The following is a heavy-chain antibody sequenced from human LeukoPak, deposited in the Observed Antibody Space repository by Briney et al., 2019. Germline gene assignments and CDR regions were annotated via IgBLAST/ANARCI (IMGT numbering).Heavy chain of an antibody. CDR2: IYYSGRT. CDR1: GDSISSSSYY. J-gene: IGHJ6*03. Sequence: PSETLSLTCTVSGDSISSSSYYWGWIRQPPGKGLEWIGNIYYSGRTFYNPSLWGRVTISVDTSKNQFSLKLSSVTAADTAVYYCARVVAETAAMASKYQDYYYYYYMDVWGKGTTVTVSS. D-gene: IGHD2-2*01. V-gene: IGHV4-39*07. CDR3: ARVVAETAAMASKYQDYYYYYYMDV.